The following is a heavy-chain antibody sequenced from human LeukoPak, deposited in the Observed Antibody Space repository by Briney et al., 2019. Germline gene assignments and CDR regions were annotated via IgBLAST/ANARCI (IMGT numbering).Heavy chain of an antibody. CDR2: IWYDGSNK. Sequence: PGGSLRLSCAASGFTFSSYGMHWVRQAPGKGLEWVAVIWYDGSNKYYADSVKGRFTISRDNSKNTLYLQMNSLRAEDTAVYYCARDGYRATYYSDYWGQGTLVTVSS. CDR1: GFTFSSYG. J-gene: IGHJ4*02. V-gene: IGHV3-33*01. D-gene: IGHD1-26*01. CDR3: ARDGYRATYYSDY.